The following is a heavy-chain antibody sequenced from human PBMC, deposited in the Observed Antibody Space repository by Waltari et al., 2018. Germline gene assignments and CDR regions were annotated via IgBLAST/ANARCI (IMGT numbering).Heavy chain of an antibody. CDR3: ATDLGVIDGYNYVVDFDY. J-gene: IGHJ4*02. CDR1: GYTLTELS. D-gene: IGHD5-12*01. V-gene: IGHV1-24*01. Sequence: QVQLVQSGAEVKKPGASVKVSCKVSGYTLTELSMHWVRQAPGKGLEWMGGFDPEDGETIYAQKFQGRVTMTEDTSTDTADMELSSLRSEDTAVYYCATDLGVIDGYNYVVDFDYWGQGTLVTVSS. CDR2: FDPEDGET.